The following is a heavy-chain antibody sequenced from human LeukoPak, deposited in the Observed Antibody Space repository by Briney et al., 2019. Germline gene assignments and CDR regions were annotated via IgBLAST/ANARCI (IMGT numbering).Heavy chain of an antibody. CDR3: ARVPYNGFDY. CDR2: INDSGST. V-gene: IGHV4-34*01. D-gene: IGHD1-14*01. Sequence: SETLSLTCAVYGGSFSGYYWSWIRQPPGKGLEWIGEINDSGSTNYNPSLKRRVTISEDTSKKQFSLKLSSATAADTAVYYCARVPYNGFDYWGQGTLVTVSS. J-gene: IGHJ4*02. CDR1: GGSFSGYY.